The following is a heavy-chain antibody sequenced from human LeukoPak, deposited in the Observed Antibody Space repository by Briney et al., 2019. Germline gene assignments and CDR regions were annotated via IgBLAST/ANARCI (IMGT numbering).Heavy chain of an antibody. J-gene: IGHJ3*02. D-gene: IGHD1-26*01. CDR3: ARMGARDAFDI. CDR2: ISGSGGTT. Sequence: PGGSLRLSCAASGVTFSSYVMNWVRQAPGKGLEWVSGISGSGGTTYYTDSVKGRFTISRDNSKNTLYLQMNSLRAEDTAVYYCARMGARDAFDIWGQGTMVTVSS. CDR1: GVTFSSYV. V-gene: IGHV3-23*01.